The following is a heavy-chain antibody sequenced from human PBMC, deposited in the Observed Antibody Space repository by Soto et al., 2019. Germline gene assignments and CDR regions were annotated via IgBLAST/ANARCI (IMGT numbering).Heavy chain of an antibody. CDR3: ARTAAAGNYYYGVDV. V-gene: IGHV5-51*01. D-gene: IGHD6-13*01. CDR1: GYSITSYW. J-gene: IGHJ6*02. Sequence: EVQLVQSGAEVKKPGESLKISCKGSGYSITSYWIGWVRQMPGNGLEWMGIIYPGDSDTRYSPSFHGQVTISADQSIITADLQWSSLKASDTDIYYCARTAAAGNYYYGVDVWGQGTTVAVSS. CDR2: IYPGDSDT.